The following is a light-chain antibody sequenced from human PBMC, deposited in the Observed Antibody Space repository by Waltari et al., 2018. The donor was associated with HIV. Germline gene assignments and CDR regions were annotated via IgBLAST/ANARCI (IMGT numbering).Light chain of an antibody. Sequence: QSALTQPPSASGSPGQSVTISCTGASSDIGSYNFVSGYQQRPGQAPGLILYEVNKRPSGVPDRFSGAKSGNVASLTVSGLRDDDEADYFCSSFGGGDNRVVFGGGTKLTVL. CDR1: SSDIGSYNF. CDR3: SSFGGGDNRVV. J-gene: IGLJ2*01. V-gene: IGLV2-8*01. CDR2: EVN.